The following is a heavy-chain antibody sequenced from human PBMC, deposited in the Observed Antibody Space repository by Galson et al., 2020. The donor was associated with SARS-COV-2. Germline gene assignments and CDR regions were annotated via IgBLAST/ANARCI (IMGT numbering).Heavy chain of an antibody. CDR3: TTDPLVGTSSQNYYYYYYMDG. J-gene: IGHJ6*03. D-gene: IGHD2-2*01. CDR2: IKSKTDGGTT. V-gene: IGHV3-15*01. Sequence: GGSLSLSCAASGFTFSNAWMSWVRQAPGKGLEWVGRIKSKTDGGTTDYAAPVKGRFTISRDDSKNTLYLQMNSLKTEDTAVYYCTTDPLVGTSSQNYYYYYYMDGWGKGTTVTVSS. CDR1: GFTFSNAW.